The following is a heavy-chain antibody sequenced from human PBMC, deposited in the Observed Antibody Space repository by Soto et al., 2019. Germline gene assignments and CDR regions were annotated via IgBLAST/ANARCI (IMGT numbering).Heavy chain of an antibody. V-gene: IGHV4-4*02. Sequence: QVQLQESGPGLVKPSGTLSLTCAVSGGSISSSNWWSWVRQPPGKGLEWIGEIYHSGSTNYNPSRESRVTISVDKSKNQFSLKLSSVTAADTAVYXCAXXXXXXTNWFDPWGQGTLVTVSS. CDR2: IYHSGST. J-gene: IGHJ5*02. CDR1: GGSISSSNW. CDR3: AXXXXXXTNWFDP.